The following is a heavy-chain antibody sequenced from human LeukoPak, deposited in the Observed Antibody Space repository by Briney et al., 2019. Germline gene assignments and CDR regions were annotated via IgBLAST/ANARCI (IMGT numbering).Heavy chain of an antibody. CDR3: AKDKAVVAGSQCDY. V-gene: IGHV3-23*01. D-gene: IGHD2-15*01. J-gene: IGHJ4*02. CDR1: GFTFTSYA. Sequence: GSLRLSCTASGFTFTSYAMSWVRQAPGKGLEWVSAISGSGGSTYYADSVKGRFTISRDNSKNTLYLQMNSLRAEDTAVYYCAKDKAVVAGSQCDYWGQGTLVTVSS. CDR2: ISGSGGST.